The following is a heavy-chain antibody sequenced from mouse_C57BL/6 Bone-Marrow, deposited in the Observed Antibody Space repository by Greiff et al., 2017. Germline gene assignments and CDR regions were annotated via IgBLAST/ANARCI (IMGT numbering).Heavy chain of an antibody. CDR3: AIKGYDRGYYAMDY. CDR1: GYTFTSYW. D-gene: IGHD2-2*01. J-gene: IGHJ4*01. Sequence: VQLQQPGAELVKPGASVKVSCKASGYTFTSYWMHWVKQRPGQGLEWIGRIHPSDSDTNYNQKFKGKDTLTVDKSSSTAYMQLSSLTSEDSAVYYCAIKGYDRGYYAMDYGGQGTSVTVSS. CDR2: IHPSDSDT. V-gene: IGHV1-74*01.